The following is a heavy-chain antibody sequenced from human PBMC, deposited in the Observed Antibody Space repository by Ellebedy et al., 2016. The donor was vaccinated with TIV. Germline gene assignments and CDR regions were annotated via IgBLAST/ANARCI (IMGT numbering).Heavy chain of an antibody. CDR3: ARVEVGRNGPSYGMDV. Sequence: PGGSLRLSCAASGFTFNSYSMHWVRQAPGKGLEWVAALSYDGSNEYYGDSVKGRFTISRDNAKNTLYLQMNSLRAEDTAVYYCARVEVGRNGPSYGMDVWGQGTTVTVSS. V-gene: IGHV3-30*03. CDR2: LSYDGSNE. D-gene: IGHD1-26*01. J-gene: IGHJ6*02. CDR1: GFTFNSYS.